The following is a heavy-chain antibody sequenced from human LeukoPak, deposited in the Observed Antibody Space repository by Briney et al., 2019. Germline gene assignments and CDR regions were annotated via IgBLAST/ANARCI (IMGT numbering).Heavy chain of an antibody. CDR2: ISSSGNFI. D-gene: IGHD2-21*01. Sequence: GGSLRLSCAASGFTFSDYSMNWVRQAPGKGLEWVSTISSSGNFIFYAASVKGRFTISRDNARNSLYLQMNSLTAEDTAVHYCVRSYHPGGWFDPWGQGTLVTVSS. CDR1: GFTFSDYS. V-gene: IGHV3-21*01. CDR3: VRSYHPGGWFDP. J-gene: IGHJ5*02.